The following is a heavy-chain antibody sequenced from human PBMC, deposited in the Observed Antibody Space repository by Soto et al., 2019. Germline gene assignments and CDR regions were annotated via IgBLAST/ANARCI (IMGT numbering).Heavy chain of an antibody. D-gene: IGHD3-9*01. CDR3: ANSRSHPGYFGWLLLDY. Sequence: QVPLVESGGGVVQPGRSLRLSCAASGFTFSNYGMHWVRQAPGKGLEWVAVISYDGINENYADSVKGRFTISRDNSKNALYLQMHRLRAEDTAVYYCANSRSHPGYFGWLLLDYWGQGTQVTVSS. CDR2: ISYDGINE. V-gene: IGHV3-30*18. CDR1: GFTFSNYG. J-gene: IGHJ4*02.